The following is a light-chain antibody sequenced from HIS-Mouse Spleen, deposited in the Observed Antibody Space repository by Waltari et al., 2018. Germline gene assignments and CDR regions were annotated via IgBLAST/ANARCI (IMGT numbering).Light chain of an antibody. Sequence: QSALTQPASVSGSPGQSITISCTGTSRDVGSYNLVPWYQQHPGKAPKLMIYEGSKRPSGVSNRFSGSKSGNTASLTISGLQAEDEADYYCCSYAGSSTSWVFGGGTKLTVL. CDR3: CSYAGSSTSWV. V-gene: IGLV2-23*01. CDR2: EGS. CDR1: SRDVGSYNL. J-gene: IGLJ3*02.